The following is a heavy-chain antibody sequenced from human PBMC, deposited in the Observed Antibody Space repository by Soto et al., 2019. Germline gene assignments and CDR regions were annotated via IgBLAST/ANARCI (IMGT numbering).Heavy chain of an antibody. V-gene: IGHV3-23*01. D-gene: IGHD6-13*01. CDR1: GFTFSSYG. CDR3: VRSWGY. J-gene: IGHJ4*02. CDR2: VTASGGST. Sequence: GGSRRLSCAASGFTFSSYGMNWVRLAPGEGLEWVSTVTASGGSTFYADSVKGRFTISRDNSKNTLDLQMNSLRVDDTAIYYCVRSWGYWGRGIVVTVSS.